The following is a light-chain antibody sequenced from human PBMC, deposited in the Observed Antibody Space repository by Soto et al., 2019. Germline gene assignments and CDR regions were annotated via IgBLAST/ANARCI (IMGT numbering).Light chain of an antibody. J-gene: IGLJ1*01. CDR2: DVT. CDR3: TSYTSSSPIV. V-gene: IGLV2-14*01. Sequence: QSALTQPASVSGSPGQAITLSFTGTSSDVGNYNAVSWYQQNPGKAPKLMIYDVTNRPSGISNRFSGSKSGNTASLTISGLQAEDESDYYCTSYTSSSPIVFGTGTKLTVL. CDR1: SSDVGNYNA.